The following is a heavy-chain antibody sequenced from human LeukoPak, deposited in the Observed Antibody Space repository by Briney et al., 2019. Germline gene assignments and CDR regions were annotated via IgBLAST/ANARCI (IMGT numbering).Heavy chain of an antibody. V-gene: IGHV4-4*07. Sequence: SETLCLSCTVSGGSISSYYWSWIRQPPGKGLEWIGRIYTSRSTKYNPSPKSRVTMSVHTSKNQFSLKLISVTAADTAVYYCARDRSYYDSSGYYTDAFDIWGQGTMVTVSS. CDR2: IYTSRST. J-gene: IGHJ3*02. CDR3: ARDRSYYDSSGYYTDAFDI. CDR1: GGSISSYY. D-gene: IGHD3-22*01.